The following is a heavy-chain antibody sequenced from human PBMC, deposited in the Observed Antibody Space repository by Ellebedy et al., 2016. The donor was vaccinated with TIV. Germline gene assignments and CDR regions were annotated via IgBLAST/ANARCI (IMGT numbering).Heavy chain of an antibody. D-gene: IGHD4-17*01. J-gene: IGHJ6*03. CDR3: ARVGYDYGDLYLASYMDV. CDR2: INPRGGST. CDR1: GYTFTSYY. Sequence: AASVKVSCKASGYTFTSYYMHWVRQAPGQGLEWMGIINPRGGSTSYAQKFQGRVTMTRDTSTSTVYMELSSLRSEDTAVYYCARVGYDYGDLYLASYMDVWGKGTTVTVSS. V-gene: IGHV1-46*01.